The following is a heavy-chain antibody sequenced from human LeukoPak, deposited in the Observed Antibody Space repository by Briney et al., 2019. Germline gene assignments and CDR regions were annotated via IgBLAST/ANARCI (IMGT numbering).Heavy chain of an antibody. CDR1: GDSISSSY. J-gene: IGHJ5*02. CDR3: ARGFYDSSGYSNCFDP. Sequence: SETLSLTCTVSGDSISSSYWSWIREPPGKTLEGIGYFYYTGTPNYNPSLKSRVTMSIHTSKTQFSLNLNSVTAADTAVYYCARGFYDSSGYSNCFDPWGQGTLVTVSS. D-gene: IGHD3-22*01. CDR2: FYYTGTP. V-gene: IGHV4-59*01.